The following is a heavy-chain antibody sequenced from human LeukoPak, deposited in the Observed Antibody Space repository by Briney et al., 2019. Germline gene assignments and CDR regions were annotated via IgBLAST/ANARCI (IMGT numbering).Heavy chain of an antibody. J-gene: IGHJ4*02. V-gene: IGHV1-18*01. CDR1: GYTFTSYG. CDR2: ISAYNGNT. D-gene: IGHD3-22*01. Sequence: ASVKVSCKASGYTFTSYGISWVRQAPGQGLEWMGWISAYNGNTNYAQKLQGRVTMTTDTSTSTAYMELRSLRSDDTAVYYCARDPFSFDYYDSSGRFDYWGQGTLVTVSS. CDR3: ARDPFSFDYYDSSGRFDY.